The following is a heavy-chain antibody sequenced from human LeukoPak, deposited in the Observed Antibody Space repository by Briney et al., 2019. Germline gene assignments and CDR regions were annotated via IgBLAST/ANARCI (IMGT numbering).Heavy chain of an antibody. J-gene: IGHJ3*02. CDR2: INHSGST. CDR3: ARGQSSPNSRDNGFDI. CDR1: GGSFSGYY. Sequence: SETLSLTCAVYGGSFSGYYWSWIRQPPGKGLEWIGEINHSGSTNYNPSLKSRVTISEDTSKNQFSLKLSSLTAADTAVYYCARGQSSPNSRDNGFDIWGQGTMVTVSS. D-gene: IGHD4-23*01. V-gene: IGHV4-34*01.